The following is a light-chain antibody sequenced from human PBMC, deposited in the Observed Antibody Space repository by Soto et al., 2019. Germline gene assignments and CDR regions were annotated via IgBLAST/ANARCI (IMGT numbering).Light chain of an antibody. J-gene: IGKJ4*01. CDR2: KAS. V-gene: IGKV1-5*03. CDR3: KQYNSYPIT. Sequence: DIQMTQSPSTLSASVGDRVTITCRASQTISYWLAWDQQKPGKAPKLLIYKASNLESGVPSRFSGSGSGTEFTLTISSLQPDDFATYYCKQYNSYPITFGGGTKVEI. CDR1: QTISYW.